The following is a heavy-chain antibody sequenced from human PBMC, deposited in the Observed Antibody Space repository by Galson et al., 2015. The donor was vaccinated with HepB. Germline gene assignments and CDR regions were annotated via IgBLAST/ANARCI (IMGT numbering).Heavy chain of an antibody. Sequence: SVKVSCKASGYIFTYYGISWVRQAPGQGLEWMGWISVYNGNTNYALKFQGRVTMTTDTSTSTAHMELRSLRSDDTAVYYCARDPYYDSSGYPLATNWFDPWGQGTLVTVAS. CDR1: GYIFTYYG. V-gene: IGHV1-18*04. D-gene: IGHD3-22*01. J-gene: IGHJ5*02. CDR2: ISVYNGNT. CDR3: ARDPYYDSSGYPLATNWFDP.